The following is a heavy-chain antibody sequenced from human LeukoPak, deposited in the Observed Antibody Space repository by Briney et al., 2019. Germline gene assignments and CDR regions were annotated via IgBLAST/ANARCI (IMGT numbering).Heavy chain of an antibody. CDR3: ARLEYMVRGVIY. V-gene: IGHV4-39*01. CDR1: GGSISSGDYY. J-gene: IGHJ4*02. Sequence: SQTLSLTCTVSGGSISSGDYYWSWIRQPPGKGLEWIGSIYYSGSTYYNPSLKSRVTISVDTSKNQFSLKLSSVTAADTAVYYCARLEYMVRGVIYWGQGTLVTVSS. CDR2: IYYSGST. D-gene: IGHD3-10*01.